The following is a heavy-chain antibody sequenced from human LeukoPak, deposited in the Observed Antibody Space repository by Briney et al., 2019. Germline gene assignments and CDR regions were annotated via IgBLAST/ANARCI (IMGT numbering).Heavy chain of an antibody. D-gene: IGHD3-22*01. CDR2: IWYDGSNK. CDR3: ARGLDYDSSGYFGY. CDR1: GFTFSSYG. J-gene: IGHJ4*02. V-gene: IGHV3-33*08. Sequence: GGSLRLSCAASGFTFSSYGMHWVRQAPGKGLEWVAVIWYDGSNKYYADSVKGRFTISRDNSKNTLYLQMNSLRAEDTAVYYCARGLDYDSSGYFGYWGQGTLVTVSS.